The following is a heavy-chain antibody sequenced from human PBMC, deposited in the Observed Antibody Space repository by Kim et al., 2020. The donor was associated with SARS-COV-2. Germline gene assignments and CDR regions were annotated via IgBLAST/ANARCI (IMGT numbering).Heavy chain of an antibody. D-gene: IGHD3-10*01. Sequence: LRCRVTRSVDTSKNQFSLKLSSVTAADTAVYYCARDTRNWFGELVRGMDVWGQGTTVTVSS. V-gene: IGHV4-31*02. J-gene: IGHJ6*02. CDR3: ARDTRNWFGELVRGMDV.